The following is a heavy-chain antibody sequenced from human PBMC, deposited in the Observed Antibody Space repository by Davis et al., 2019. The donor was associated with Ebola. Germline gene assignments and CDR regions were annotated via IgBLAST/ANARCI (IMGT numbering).Heavy chain of an antibody. Sequence: GGSLRLSCAASGFTFDDYAMHWVRQLPGKGLEWVSGIISNSGVIGYADSVKGRFTISRDNAKNSLYLQMNSLRAEDTALYYCAKSISSSGTFSGMGVWGQGTTVTVSS. V-gene: IGHV3-9*01. D-gene: IGHD6-6*01. J-gene: IGHJ6*02. CDR2: IISNSGVI. CDR3: AKSISSSGTFSGMGV. CDR1: GFTFDDYA.